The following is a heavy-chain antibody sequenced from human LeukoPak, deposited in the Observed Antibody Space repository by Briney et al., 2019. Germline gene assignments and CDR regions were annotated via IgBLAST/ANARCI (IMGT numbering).Heavy chain of an antibody. CDR1: GDRVSTNTAA. V-gene: IGHV6-1*01. CDR2: TYYRSKWYN. J-gene: IGHJ6*02. CDR3: AREKVVIAATHYYGMDV. D-gene: IGHD2-15*01. Sequence: SQTLSLTCAIYGDRVSTNTAAWSWIRQSPSRGLEWLGRTYYRSKWYNYYAGSVKSRIIFNPDTSKNQFSLQLNSVTPEDTAVYYCAREKVVIAATHYYGMDVWGQGTTVTVSS.